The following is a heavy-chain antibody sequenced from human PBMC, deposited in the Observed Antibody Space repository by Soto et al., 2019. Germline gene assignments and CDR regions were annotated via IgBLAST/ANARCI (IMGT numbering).Heavy chain of an antibody. V-gene: IGHV1-46*01. D-gene: IGHD2-15*01. CDR2: INPSGGST. Sequence: QVQLVQSGAEVKKPGASVKVSCKASGYTFTSYYMHWVRQAPGQGLEWMGIINPSGGSTSYAQKFQGRVTMTRDTSTSTVYMELSSLRSEDTAVYYCARDGDIVVVVAATLLAYWGQGTLVTVSS. J-gene: IGHJ4*02. CDR3: ARDGDIVVVVAATLLAY. CDR1: GYTFTSYY.